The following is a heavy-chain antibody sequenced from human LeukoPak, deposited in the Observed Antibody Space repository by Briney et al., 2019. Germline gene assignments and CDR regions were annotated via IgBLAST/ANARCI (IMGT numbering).Heavy chain of an antibody. V-gene: IGHV3-7*01. CDR2: IKQDGSEK. J-gene: IGHJ4*02. CDR3: APYSSSWASPFGY. D-gene: IGHD6-13*01. Sequence: GGSLRLSCAASGFTFSNYWMSWVRQAPGKGLEWVANIKQDGSEKHYVDSVKGRFTISTDNAKNSLYLQMNSLRAEDTAVYYCAPYSSSWASPFGYWGRGTLVTVSS. CDR1: GFTFSNYW.